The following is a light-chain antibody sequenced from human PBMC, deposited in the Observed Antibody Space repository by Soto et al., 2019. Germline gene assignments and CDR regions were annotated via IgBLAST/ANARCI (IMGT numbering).Light chain of an antibody. Sequence: DIQMTQSPSTLSASVGDRVTITCRASQSMSSWLAWYQQKPGKAPKLLIYKASSLESGVPSRFSGSESGTEFTLTISSLQPDDFATYYCHQYNSYSPYTFGQGTKLEIK. J-gene: IGKJ2*01. CDR1: QSMSSW. V-gene: IGKV1-5*03. CDR2: KAS. CDR3: HQYNSYSPYT.